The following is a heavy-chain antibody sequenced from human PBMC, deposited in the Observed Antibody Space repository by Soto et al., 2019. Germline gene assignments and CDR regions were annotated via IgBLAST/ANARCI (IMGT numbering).Heavy chain of an antibody. CDR1: GFTFSSYA. CDR2: ISYDGSNK. CDR3: ARGLNVLRYFDWLSPFDY. V-gene: IGHV3-30-3*01. Sequence: PGGSLRLSCAASGFTFSSYAMHWVRQAPGKGLEWVAVISYDGSNKYYADSVKGRFTISRDNSKNTLYLQMNSLRAEDTAVYYCARGLNVLRYFDWLSPFDYWGQGTLVTVSS. D-gene: IGHD3-9*01. J-gene: IGHJ4*02.